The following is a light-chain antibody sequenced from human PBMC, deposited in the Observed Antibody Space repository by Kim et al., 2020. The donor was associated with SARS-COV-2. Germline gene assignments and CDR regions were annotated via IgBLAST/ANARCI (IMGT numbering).Light chain of an antibody. CDR1: SLRSYY. V-gene: IGLV3-19*01. CDR3: NSRDSSGNHVV. CDR2: GKN. Sequence: AMGPTVRITCQGDSLRSYYASWYQQKPGQAPVLGIYGKNNRPSGIPDRFSGSSSGNTASLTITGAKAEDEADYYCNSRDSSGNHVVFGGGTQLTVL. J-gene: IGLJ2*01.